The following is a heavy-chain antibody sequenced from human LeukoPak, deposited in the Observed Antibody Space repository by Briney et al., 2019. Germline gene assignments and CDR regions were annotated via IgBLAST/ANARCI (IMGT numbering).Heavy chain of an antibody. J-gene: IGHJ6*03. D-gene: IGHD3-10*01. Sequence: PGGSLRLSCAASGFTFSSYAMSWVRQAPGKGLEWVSAISGSGGSTYYADSVKGRFTISRDNSKNTLYLQMNSLRAEDTAVYYCAKGGGSGSYYYMDVWGKGTTVTVSS. V-gene: IGHV3-23*01. CDR3: AKGGGSGSYYYMDV. CDR1: GFTFSSYA. CDR2: ISGSGGST.